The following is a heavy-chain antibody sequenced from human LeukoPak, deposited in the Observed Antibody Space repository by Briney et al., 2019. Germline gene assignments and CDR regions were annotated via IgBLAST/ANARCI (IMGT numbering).Heavy chain of an antibody. CDR1: GYSISSGYY. J-gene: IGHJ6*03. Sequence: PSETLSLTCTVSGYSISSGYYWGWIRQPPGKGLEWIGSIYHSGSTYYNPSLKSRVTISVDTSKNQFSLKLSSVTAADTAVYYCARTVSSSWPYYYYYMDVWGKGTTVTISS. D-gene: IGHD6-13*01. CDR2: IYHSGST. V-gene: IGHV4-38-2*02. CDR3: ARTVSSSWPYYYYYMDV.